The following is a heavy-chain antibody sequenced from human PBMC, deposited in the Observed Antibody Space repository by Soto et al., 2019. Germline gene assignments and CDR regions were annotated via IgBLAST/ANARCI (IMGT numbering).Heavy chain of an antibody. V-gene: IGHV1-18*01. J-gene: IGHJ4*02. CDR2: VNAYNGNT. Sequence: GASVKVSFKASGYTFTSYGISWVRQAPGQGLEWMGWVNAYNGNTNYAQKFQGRVTMTTDTSTSTAYMELRSLRSDDTAVYYCAREAVSGRTVFDYWGQGTLVTVSS. CDR3: AREAVSGRTVFDY. D-gene: IGHD6-19*01. CDR1: GYTFTSYG.